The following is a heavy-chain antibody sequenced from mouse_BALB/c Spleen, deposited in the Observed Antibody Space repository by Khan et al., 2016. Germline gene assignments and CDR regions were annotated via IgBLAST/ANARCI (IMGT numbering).Heavy chain of an antibody. CDR1: GYSFTGYT. Sequence: VRLQQSGPELVKPGASMKISCKASGYSFTGYTMNWVKQSPGQNLEWIGLINPNNGVTSYNKKFKGKATLTVDKSSSTAYLELLSLTSEDSAVYFCARGDYDGRSFAYWGQGTLVTVSA. D-gene: IGHD1-1*01. CDR2: INPNNGVT. J-gene: IGHJ3*01. V-gene: IGHV1-18*01. CDR3: ARGDYDGRSFAY.